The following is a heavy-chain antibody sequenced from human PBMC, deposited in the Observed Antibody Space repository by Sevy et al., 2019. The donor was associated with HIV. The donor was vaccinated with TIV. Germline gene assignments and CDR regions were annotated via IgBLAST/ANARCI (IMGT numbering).Heavy chain of an antibody. Sequence: GGSLRLSCAASGFTFSSYGMHWVRQAPGKGLEWVAFIRYDGSNKYYADSVKGRFTISRDNSKNTLYLQMNSLRAEDTAVYYCAKDGLIWQQLVFFYYMDVWGKGTTVTVSS. V-gene: IGHV3-30*02. CDR1: GFTFSSYG. CDR2: IRYDGSNK. J-gene: IGHJ6*03. CDR3: AKDGLIWQQLVFFYYMDV. D-gene: IGHD6-13*01.